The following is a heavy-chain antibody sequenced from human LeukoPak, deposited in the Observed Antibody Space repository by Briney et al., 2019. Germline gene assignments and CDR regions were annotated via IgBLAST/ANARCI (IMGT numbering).Heavy chain of an antibody. CDR2: INPNSGGT. CDR1: GGTFSSYA. J-gene: IGHJ6*02. CDR3: ARGSLGGYGDYVGVTRYYYYGMDV. Sequence: EASVKVSCKASGGTFSSYAISWVRQAPGQGLEWMGWINPNSGGTNYAQKFQGWVTMTRDTSISTAYMELSRLRSDDTAVYYCARGSLGGYGDYVGVTRYYYYGMDVWGQGTTVTVSS. D-gene: IGHD4-17*01. V-gene: IGHV1-2*04.